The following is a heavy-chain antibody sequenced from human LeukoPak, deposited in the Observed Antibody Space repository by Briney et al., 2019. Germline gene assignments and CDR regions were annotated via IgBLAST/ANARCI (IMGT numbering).Heavy chain of an antibody. Sequence: ASVKVSCKASEYTFTGYYMHWVRQAPGQGLEWMGWINPNSGGTHYAPKFQGRVTMTRDTSISTAYMELSSLRSEDTAVYYCATRPSSSWFPFDYWGQGTLVTVSS. D-gene: IGHD6-13*01. J-gene: IGHJ4*02. V-gene: IGHV1-2*02. CDR1: EYTFTGYY. CDR2: INPNSGGT. CDR3: ATRPSSSWFPFDY.